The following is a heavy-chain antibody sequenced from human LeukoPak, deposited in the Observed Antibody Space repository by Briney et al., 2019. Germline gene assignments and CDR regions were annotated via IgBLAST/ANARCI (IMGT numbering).Heavy chain of an antibody. V-gene: IGHV1-2*02. Sequence: ASVKVSCKASGYTFTGYYMHWVRQAPGQGLEWMGWINPNSGGTNYAQKFQGRVTMTRDTSISTAYMELSRLRSDDTAVYYCARGPYMVRGVTSENYYFDYWGQGTLVTVSS. CDR1: GYTFTGYY. J-gene: IGHJ4*02. CDR3: ARGPYMVRGVTSENYYFDY. CDR2: INPNSGGT. D-gene: IGHD3-10*01.